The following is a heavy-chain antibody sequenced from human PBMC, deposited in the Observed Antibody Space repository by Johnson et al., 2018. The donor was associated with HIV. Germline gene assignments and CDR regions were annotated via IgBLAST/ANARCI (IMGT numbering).Heavy chain of an antibody. J-gene: IGHJ3*02. D-gene: IGHD6-6*01. Sequence: EKLVESGGGVVQPGRSLRLSCAASGFTVSSNYMSWVRQAPGKGLEWVSVIYSGGSTYYADSVKGRFTISRDNSKNTLYLQMNSLRAEDTAVYYCARDRGYSSSSANAFDIWGQGTMVTVSS. V-gene: IGHV3-66*02. CDR2: IYSGGST. CDR1: GFTVSSNY. CDR3: ARDRGYSSSSANAFDI.